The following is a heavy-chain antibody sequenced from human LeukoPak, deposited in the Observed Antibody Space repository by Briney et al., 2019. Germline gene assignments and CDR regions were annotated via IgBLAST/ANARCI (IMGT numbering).Heavy chain of an antibody. J-gene: IGHJ4*02. D-gene: IGHD6-13*01. CDR2: INHSGST. Sequence: SETLSLTCAVYGGSFSGYYWSWIRQPPGKGLEWIEEINHSGSTNYNPSLKSRVAISVDTSKNQFSLKLSSVTAADTAVYYCARVIAAAGAWGQGTLVTVSS. CDR1: GGSFSGYY. CDR3: ARVIAAAGA. V-gene: IGHV4-34*01.